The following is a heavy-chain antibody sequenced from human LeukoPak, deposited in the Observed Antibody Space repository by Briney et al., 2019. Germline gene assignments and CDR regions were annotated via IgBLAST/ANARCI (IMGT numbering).Heavy chain of an antibody. CDR1: GYTFTSYG. J-gene: IGHJ6*03. V-gene: IGHV1-18*01. CDR2: ISTYSGTT. Sequence: ASVKVSCKASGYTFTSYGISWVRQAPGRGLEWMGWISTYSGTTNYAHNLQGRLTMTTDTSTSTAYMELRNLKSDDTAVYYCARSGGYYFYMDVWGKGTTVTVSS. D-gene: IGHD1-26*01. CDR3: ARSGGYYFYMDV.